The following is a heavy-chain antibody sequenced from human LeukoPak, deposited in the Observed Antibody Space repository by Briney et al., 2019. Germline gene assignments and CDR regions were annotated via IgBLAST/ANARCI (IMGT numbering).Heavy chain of an antibody. Sequence: SETLSLTCTVSGYSISSGHYWGWIRQPPGKGLEWIGYIYYSGSTNYNPSLKSRVTISVDTSKNQFSLKLSSVTAADTAVYYCARGYSSSWYPWFDPWGQGTLVTVSS. CDR1: GYSISSGHY. V-gene: IGHV4-61*01. J-gene: IGHJ5*02. CDR2: IYYSGST. CDR3: ARGYSSSWYPWFDP. D-gene: IGHD6-13*01.